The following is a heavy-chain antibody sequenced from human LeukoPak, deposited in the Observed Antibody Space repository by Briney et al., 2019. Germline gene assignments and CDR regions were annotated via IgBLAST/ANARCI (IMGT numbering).Heavy chain of an antibody. Sequence: SETLSLTCAVYGGSFSGYYWSWIRQPPGKGLEWIGEINHSGSTNYNPSLKGRVTISVDTSKNQFSLKLSSVTAADTAVYYCARSRQQLVRAPDYWGQGTLVTVSS. CDR3: ARSRQQLVRAPDY. CDR1: GGSFSGYY. J-gene: IGHJ4*02. V-gene: IGHV4-34*01. D-gene: IGHD6-13*01. CDR2: INHSGST.